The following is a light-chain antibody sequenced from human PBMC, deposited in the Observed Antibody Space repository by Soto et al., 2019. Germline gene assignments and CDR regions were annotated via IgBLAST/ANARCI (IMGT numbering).Light chain of an antibody. CDR3: LQHKSYPWT. CDR2: DTT. V-gene: IGKV1-17*01. J-gene: IGKJ1*01. Sequence: IQVTQSPSSLSASVGDRVTITCRASLNIREKLDCYQQKPGKATKRLIYDTTTLQSWVPSRFSGDGSGTEFTLTISSLQSEDFATYFCLQHKSYPWTFGPGPKVDIK. CDR1: LNIREK.